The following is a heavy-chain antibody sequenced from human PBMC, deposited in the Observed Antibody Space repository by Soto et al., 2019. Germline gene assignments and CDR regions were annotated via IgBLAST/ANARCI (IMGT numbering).Heavy chain of an antibody. Sequence: QLQLQESGPGLVKPSETLSLSCTVSGGSISSSSYYWGWIRQPPGKGLEWIGSINYSGSVYYNPSLKSRVTISVDTSRNQFSLKLSSVTAADTAVYYCATPYGSGLYPFYYYSMDVWGKGTTVTVSS. V-gene: IGHV4-39*01. D-gene: IGHD3-10*01. J-gene: IGHJ6*03. CDR3: ATPYGSGLYPFYYYSMDV. CDR1: GGSISSSSYY. CDR2: INYSGSV.